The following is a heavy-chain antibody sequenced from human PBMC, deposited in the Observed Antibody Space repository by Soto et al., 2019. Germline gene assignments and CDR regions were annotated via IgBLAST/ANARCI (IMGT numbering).Heavy chain of an antibody. CDR3: TKGFVTRQPPNHFYYRMDV. J-gene: IGHJ6*02. CDR1: GYLFSTYS. V-gene: IGHV1-46*01. CDR2: IDPSDGST. Sequence: QEHLVQSGAEVKKPGASVTVSCQASGYLFSTYSVHWVRHAPGQALQWMGVIDPSDGSTIYAQQFQDRITLTSDTSARTVFLGLTSLTFDDTAIYYCTKGFVTRQPPNHFYYRMDVWGQGTTVIVSS. D-gene: IGHD6-13*01.